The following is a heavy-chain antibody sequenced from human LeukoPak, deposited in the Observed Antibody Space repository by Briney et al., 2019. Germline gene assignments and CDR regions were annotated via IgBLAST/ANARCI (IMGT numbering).Heavy chain of an antibody. CDR3: ARDITDSNVVVVAATRGYYYYGMDV. CDR2: ISSSSSYI. V-gene: IGHV3-21*01. D-gene: IGHD2-15*01. J-gene: IGHJ6*02. Sequence: GGSLRLSCAASGFTFSSYSMNWVRQAPGKGLEWVSSISSSSSYIYYADSVKGRFTISRDNAKNSLYLQMNSLRAEDTAVYYCARDITDSNVVVVAATRGYYYYGMDVWGQRTTVTVSS. CDR1: GFTFSSYS.